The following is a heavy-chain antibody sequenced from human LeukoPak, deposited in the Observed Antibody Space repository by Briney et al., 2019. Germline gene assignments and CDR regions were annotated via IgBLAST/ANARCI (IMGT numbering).Heavy chain of an antibody. CDR1: GFTFSSYG. V-gene: IGHV3-30*02. Sequence: GGSLSLSCAASGFTFSSYGMHWLRQAPGKGLEGLAFLRYDGSNKYYADSVKGRFTISRDNSKNSLYLQMNSLRAEDTAVYYCARGRPRSGYYDYWGQGPLVTVSS. D-gene: IGHD3-3*01. J-gene: IGHJ4*02. CDR3: ARGRPRSGYYDY. CDR2: LRYDGSNK.